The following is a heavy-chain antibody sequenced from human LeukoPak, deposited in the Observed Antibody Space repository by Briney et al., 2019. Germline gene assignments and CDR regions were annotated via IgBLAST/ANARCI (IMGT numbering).Heavy chain of an antibody. Sequence: GGSLRLSCAASGFTFSSYSMNWVRQAPGKGLEWVSSISSSSSYIYYADSVKGRFTISRDNAKNSLYLQMNSLRAEDTAVYYCATFGLRPHYFDYWGQGTLVTVSS. J-gene: IGHJ4*02. D-gene: IGHD3-10*01. CDR1: GFTFSSYS. V-gene: IGHV3-21*01. CDR3: ATFGLRPHYFDY. CDR2: ISSSSSYI.